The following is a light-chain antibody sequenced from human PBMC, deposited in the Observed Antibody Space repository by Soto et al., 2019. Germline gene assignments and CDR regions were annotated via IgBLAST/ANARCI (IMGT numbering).Light chain of an antibody. CDR1: QSISIY. Sequence: DIQMTQSPSSLSASVGDRVTITCRASQSISIYLNWYQQKPGKAPKLLIYATDSLQSGVPSRFRGSGSGTEFTLTISSLQPEDFATYYCQQSYTTPPRTFGQGTKVDIK. CDR2: ATD. CDR3: QQSYTTPPRT. V-gene: IGKV1-39*01. J-gene: IGKJ1*01.